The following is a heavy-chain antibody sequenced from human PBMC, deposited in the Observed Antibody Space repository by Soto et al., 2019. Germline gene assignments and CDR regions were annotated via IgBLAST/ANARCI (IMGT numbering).Heavy chain of an antibody. V-gene: IGHV1-18*01. CDR3: ARDRHIAAIKDGMDV. Sequence: VEVARESCVERVCSSALSCVRQNTGQGLEWMGWISAYNGNTNYAQKLQGRVTMTTDTSTSTAYMELRSLRSDDTAVYYCARDRHIAAIKDGMDVWGQWTTLTVSS. D-gene: IGHD6-13*01. J-gene: IGHJ6*02. CDR2: ISAYNGNT. CDR1: VERVCSSA.